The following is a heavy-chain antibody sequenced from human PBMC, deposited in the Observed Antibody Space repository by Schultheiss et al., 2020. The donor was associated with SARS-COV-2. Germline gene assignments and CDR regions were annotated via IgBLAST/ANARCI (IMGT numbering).Heavy chain of an antibody. CDR3: ARDSRRFFDY. V-gene: IGHV4-59*01. CDR1: GGSISSYY. CDR2: IYYSGST. Sequence: SETLSLTCTVSGGSISSYYWSWIRQPPGKGLEWIGYIYYSGSTNYNPSLKSRVTISVDTSKNQFSLKLSSVTAADTAVYYCARDSRRFFDYWGQGTLVTVSS. J-gene: IGHJ4*02. D-gene: IGHD2-2*01.